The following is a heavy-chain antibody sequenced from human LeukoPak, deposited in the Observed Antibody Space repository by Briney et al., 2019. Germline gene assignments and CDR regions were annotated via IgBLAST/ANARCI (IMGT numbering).Heavy chain of an antibody. J-gene: IGHJ4*02. Sequence: ASVEVSCKASGYTFTNYYFHWVRQAPGQGLEWMGIISPSGGTTDYAQKFQGRLTMTRDTSTSTVYMELSSLRSEDTAVYYCARDLSGNKYGHFDYWGQGTLVTVSS. CDR3: ARDLSGNKYGHFDY. CDR2: ISPSGGTT. D-gene: IGHD1-26*01. V-gene: IGHV1-46*01. CDR1: GYTFTNYY.